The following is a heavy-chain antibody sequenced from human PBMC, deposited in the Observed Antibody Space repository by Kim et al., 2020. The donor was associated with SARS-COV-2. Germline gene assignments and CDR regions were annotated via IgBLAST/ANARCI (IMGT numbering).Heavy chain of an antibody. V-gene: IGHV3-74*01. CDR2: INSDGSNR. Sequence: GGSLRLSCAASGFTFSSYWMYWVRQAPGKGLVWVSCINSDGSNRNYADSVKGRFTISRDNAKNTLYLQMNSLGAEDTAVYYCARMVLGYCSGSSCSDYWG. CDR3: ARMVLGYCSGSSCSDY. D-gene: IGHD2-2*01. CDR1: GFTFSSYW. J-gene: IGHJ4*01.